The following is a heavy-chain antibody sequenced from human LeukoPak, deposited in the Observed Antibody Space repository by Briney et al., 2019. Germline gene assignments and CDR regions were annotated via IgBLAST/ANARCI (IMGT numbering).Heavy chain of an antibody. Sequence: SETLSLTCTVSGDSMRTYYWTWIRQPPGKGLEWIGNIYSSGDTNYNPTLKSRVTISVDTSNNQFSLQLSSVIAADTAVYFCARSTSSGSYGYYVYPMKVWGQGTTVTVSS. V-gene: IGHV4-59*08. D-gene: IGHD1-26*01. J-gene: IGHJ6*02. CDR2: IYSSGDT. CDR3: ARSTSSGSYGYYVYPMKV. CDR1: GDSMRTYY.